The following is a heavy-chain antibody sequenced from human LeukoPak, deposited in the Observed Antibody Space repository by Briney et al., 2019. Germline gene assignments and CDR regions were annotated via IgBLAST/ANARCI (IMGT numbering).Heavy chain of an antibody. CDR3: ARAYGAKYSFDS. Sequence: SETLSLTCTVSGGSISRSSYYWGWIRQPPGKGLEWIGSIYCSGSTYYNPSLKSRVTISVDTSKNQFSLKLSSVTAADTGVYYYCARAYGAKYSFDSWGQGTLVTVSS. CDR1: GGSISRSSYY. V-gene: IGHV4-39*01. D-gene: IGHD4-23*01. J-gene: IGHJ4*02. CDR2: IYCSGST.